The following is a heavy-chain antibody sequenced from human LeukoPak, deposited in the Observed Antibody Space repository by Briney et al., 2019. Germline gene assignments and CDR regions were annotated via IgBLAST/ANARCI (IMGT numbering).Heavy chain of an antibody. CDR1: GFTVSSNY. Sequence: GGPLRLSCAASGFTVSSNYMSWVRQAPGKGLEWVSVIYSGGSTYYADSVKGRFTISRDNSKSTLYPQMNSLRAEDTAVYYCARAHGQWLVPRLDYWGQGTLVTVSS. D-gene: IGHD6-19*01. V-gene: IGHV3-53*01. CDR3: ARAHGQWLVPRLDY. CDR2: IYSGGST. J-gene: IGHJ4*02.